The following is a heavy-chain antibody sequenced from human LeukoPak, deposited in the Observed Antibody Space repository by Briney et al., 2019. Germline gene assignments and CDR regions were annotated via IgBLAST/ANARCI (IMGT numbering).Heavy chain of an antibody. Sequence: SETLSLTCTVSGGSISSDDFYWSWIRQPPGKGLAWIGYIYHNGSTYYNPSLKSRVTISVDTSRNQFSLKLSSVTAADTAVYYCARDSLKYYDILTGNDYYYGMDVWDQGTTVTVSS. CDR2: IYHNGST. D-gene: IGHD3-9*01. CDR3: ARDSLKYYDILTGNDYYYGMDV. V-gene: IGHV4-30-4*01. J-gene: IGHJ6*02. CDR1: GGSISSDDFY.